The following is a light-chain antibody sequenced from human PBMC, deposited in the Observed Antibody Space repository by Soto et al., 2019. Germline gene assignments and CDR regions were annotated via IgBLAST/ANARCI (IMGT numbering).Light chain of an antibody. J-gene: IGLJ2*01. CDR2: NNN. Sequence: VLTQPPSASGTPGQRVTISCSGSSSNVEGHTVNWYQHLPGTAPKLLLYNNNQRPSGVPDRFSGSRSGTSASLAISGLQSEDEANYYCAAWDDSLDGVLFGGGTKLTVL. CDR3: AAWDDSLDGVL. V-gene: IGLV1-44*01. CDR1: SSNVEGHT.